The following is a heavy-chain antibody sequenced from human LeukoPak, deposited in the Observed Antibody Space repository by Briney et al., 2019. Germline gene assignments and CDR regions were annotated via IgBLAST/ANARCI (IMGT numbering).Heavy chain of an antibody. V-gene: IGHV3-23*01. J-gene: IGHJ3*01. CDR2: ITGSGAGT. Sequence: PGGSLRLSCAGSGFTFINYAMIWVRQAPGKGLEWVAAITGSGAGTYYADSVKGRFTVSRDNSKSTLYLQMNSLRPKDTAVYYCAKDPNGDYIGAFDFWGQGTMVTVSS. D-gene: IGHD4-17*01. CDR1: GFTFINYA. CDR3: AKDPNGDYIGAFDF.